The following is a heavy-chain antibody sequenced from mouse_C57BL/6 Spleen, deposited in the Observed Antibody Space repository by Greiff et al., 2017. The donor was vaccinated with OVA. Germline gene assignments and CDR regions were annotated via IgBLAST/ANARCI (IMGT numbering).Heavy chain of an antibody. J-gene: IGHJ1*03. D-gene: IGHD1-1*01. CDR1: GYTFTTYP. V-gene: IGHV1-47*01. CDR3: ARSNYGSPYWYFDV. Sequence: QVHVKQSGAELVKPGASVKMSCKASGYTFTTYPIEWMKQNHGKSLEWIGNFHPYNDDTKYNEKFKGKATLTVEKSSSTVYLELSRLTSDDSAVYYCARSNYGSPYWYFDVWGTGTTVTVSS. CDR2: FHPYNDDT.